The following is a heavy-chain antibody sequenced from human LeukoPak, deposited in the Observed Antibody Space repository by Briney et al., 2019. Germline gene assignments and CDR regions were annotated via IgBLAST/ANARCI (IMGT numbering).Heavy chain of an antibody. V-gene: IGHV3-7*03. CDR1: GFTFSAYW. J-gene: IGHJ4*02. Sequence: PGGSLRLSCAAPGFTFSAYWMSWVRQAPGKGLEWVANIKQDGSDKYYVDSVKGRFTISRDNAKNSLYLQMNSLRAEDTAVYYYARKTVVGSYFDYWGQGTPVTVSS. CDR3: ARKTVVGSYFDY. CDR2: IKQDGSDK. D-gene: IGHD4-23*01.